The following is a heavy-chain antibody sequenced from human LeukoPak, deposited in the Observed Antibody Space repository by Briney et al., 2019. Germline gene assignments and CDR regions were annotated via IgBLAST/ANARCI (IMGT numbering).Heavy chain of an antibody. Sequence: GGSLRLSCAASGFTFSNYGMTWVRQAQGKGLEWVGRIKTKGEGGTVDYAAPVKRRVIISRDDSKNTLYPQMTSLKTEDTAIYYCMSDLDNWGQGTLVTVSS. J-gene: IGHJ4*02. CDR3: MSDLDN. CDR2: IKTKGEGGTV. V-gene: IGHV3-15*01. CDR1: GFTFSNYG.